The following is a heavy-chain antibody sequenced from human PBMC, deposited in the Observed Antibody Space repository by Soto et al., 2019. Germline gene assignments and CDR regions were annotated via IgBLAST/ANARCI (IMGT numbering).Heavy chain of an antibody. CDR2: ISYDGSNK. Sequence: PGGSLRLSCAASGFTFSSYAMHWVRQAPGKGLEWVAVISYDGSNKYYADSVKGRSTISRDNSKNTLYLQMNNLRAEDTAVYYCARLGSAYYDYVWGSYAKVDYWGQGTLVTVSS. CDR3: ARLGSAYYDYVWGSYAKVDY. D-gene: IGHD3-16*01. V-gene: IGHV3-30-3*01. J-gene: IGHJ4*02. CDR1: GFTFSSYA.